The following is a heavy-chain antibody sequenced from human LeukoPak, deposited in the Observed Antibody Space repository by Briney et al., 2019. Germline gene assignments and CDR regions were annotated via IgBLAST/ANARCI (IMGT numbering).Heavy chain of an antibody. D-gene: IGHD3-22*01. V-gene: IGHV3-7*03. CDR2: IKHDGSEK. CDR1: RFTFSAYW. CDR3: ARSSGYRRHFDS. Sequence: GGSLRLSCAASRFTFSAYWMSWVRQAPGKGLEWVANIKHDGSEKYSVDSVKGRFTISRDNSKNTVYLQMNSLRVDDTAVYYCARSSGYRRHFDSWGQGTLVSVSS. J-gene: IGHJ4*02.